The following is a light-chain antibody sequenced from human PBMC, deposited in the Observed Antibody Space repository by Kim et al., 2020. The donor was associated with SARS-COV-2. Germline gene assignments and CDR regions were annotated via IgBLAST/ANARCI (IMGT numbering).Light chain of an antibody. Sequence: PGERATRSCRASQSVSSYLAWYQQKPGQAPRLLIYDASNRATGIPARFSGSGSGTDFTLTISSLEPEDFAVYYCQQRSNWPRGLTFGGGTKVDIK. CDR2: DAS. V-gene: IGKV3-11*01. CDR3: QQRSNWPRGLT. CDR1: QSVSSY. J-gene: IGKJ4*01.